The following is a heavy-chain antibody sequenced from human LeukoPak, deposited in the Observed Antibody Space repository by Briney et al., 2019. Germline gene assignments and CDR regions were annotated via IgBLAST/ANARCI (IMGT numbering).Heavy chain of an antibody. J-gene: IGHJ6*02. D-gene: IGHD2-8*01. CDR2: IKVDGSEI. CDR3: TRDRQGPRLYEMDI. V-gene: IGHV3-7*01. CDR1: GFTFSMYW. Sequence: GGSLRLSCAASGFTFSMYWMSWVRQASGKGPEWVANIKVDGSEIYYVDSVKGRFTISRDNAKNSLYLQMNSLRAEDTAVYYCTRDRQGPRLYEMDIWGQGTTVTVSS.